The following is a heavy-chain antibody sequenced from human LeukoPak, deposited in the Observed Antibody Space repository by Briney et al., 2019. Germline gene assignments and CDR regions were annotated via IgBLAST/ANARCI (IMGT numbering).Heavy chain of an antibody. V-gene: IGHV4-31*03. Sequence: SETLSLTCTVSGGSISRGGYYWNWNRQHPREGLEWIGYFYYSRTTSYNPSLKSRATISVDTSNNQFSLKLSSVTAADTAVYYCARGDYGLYFFDSWGRGTLVTVSS. CDR1: GGSISRGGYY. CDR3: ARGDYGLYFFDS. D-gene: IGHD4-17*01. J-gene: IGHJ4*02. CDR2: FYYSRTT.